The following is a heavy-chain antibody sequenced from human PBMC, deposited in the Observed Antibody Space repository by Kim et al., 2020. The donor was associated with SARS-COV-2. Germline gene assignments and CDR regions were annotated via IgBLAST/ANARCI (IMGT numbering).Heavy chain of an antibody. CDR2: IGTAGDT. CDR3: ARTDYGGNSAWYFDL. V-gene: IGHV3-13*01. D-gene: IGHD4-17*01. Sequence: GGSLRLSCAASGFTFSSYDMHWVRQATGKGLEWVSAIGTAGDTYYPGSVKGRFTISRENAKNSLYLQMNSLRAGDTAVYYCARTDYGGNSAWYFDLWGRGTLVTVSS. CDR1: GFTFSSYD. J-gene: IGHJ2*01.